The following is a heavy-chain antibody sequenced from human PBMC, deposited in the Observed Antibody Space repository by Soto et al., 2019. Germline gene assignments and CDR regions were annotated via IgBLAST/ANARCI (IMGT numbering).Heavy chain of an antibody. CDR2: ISGYNGNT. D-gene: IGHD5-18*01. Sequence: QVQLVQSGGEVKKPGASVKVSCKASGYTFTRSGISWVRQAPGQGLEWMGWISGYNGNTNYAQKLQGRVTMTTDTSTSTAYMELRSLRSDDTAVYYCARDVDTASYYYYGIDVWGQGTTVTVSS. CDR1: GYTFTRSG. V-gene: IGHV1-18*04. CDR3: ARDVDTASYYYYGIDV. J-gene: IGHJ6*02.